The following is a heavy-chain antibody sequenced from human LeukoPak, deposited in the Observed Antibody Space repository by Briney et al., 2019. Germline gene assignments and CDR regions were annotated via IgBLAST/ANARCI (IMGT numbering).Heavy chain of an antibody. J-gene: IGHJ4*02. V-gene: IGHV3-21*03. CDR3: ARDRGYSTFGY. CDR1: GFTFNTFN. CDR2: ITSGGDYI. D-gene: IGHD4-23*01. Sequence: GGSLRLSCAASGFTFNTFNMNWVRQAPGKGLEWVSSITSGGDYIYYADSVKGRFTTSRDNAKNSLYLQMNSLRVDDTAVYYCARDRGYSTFGYWGQGSLVTVSS.